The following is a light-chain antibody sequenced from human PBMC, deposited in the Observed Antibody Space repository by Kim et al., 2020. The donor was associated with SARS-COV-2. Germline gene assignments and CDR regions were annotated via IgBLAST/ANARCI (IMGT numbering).Light chain of an antibody. CDR1: QSVSSSF. J-gene: IGKJ2*01. V-gene: IGKV3-20*01. Sequence: LTPGERATLSCRAGQSVSSSFLAWYQQKPGQAPRLLIYGASSRATGIPDRFSGSGSGTDFTLTISRLEPEDFAVHYCQQYGSSPYTFGQGTKLEI. CDR2: GAS. CDR3: QQYGSSPYT.